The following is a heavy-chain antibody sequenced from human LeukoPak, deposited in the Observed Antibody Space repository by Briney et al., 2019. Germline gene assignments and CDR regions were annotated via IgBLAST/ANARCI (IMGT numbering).Heavy chain of an antibody. V-gene: IGHV3-66*01. CDR3: AREPQGDSSGYDAFDI. D-gene: IGHD3-22*01. CDR1: GFTVSSNC. Sequence: LAGGSLRLSCAASGFTVSSNCMTWVRQAPGKGLEWVSVIYSGGSTYYADSVKGRFTLSRDNSKNTLFLQMNSLRAEDTAVYYCAREPQGDSSGYDAFDIWGQGTMVTVSS. CDR2: IYSGGST. J-gene: IGHJ3*02.